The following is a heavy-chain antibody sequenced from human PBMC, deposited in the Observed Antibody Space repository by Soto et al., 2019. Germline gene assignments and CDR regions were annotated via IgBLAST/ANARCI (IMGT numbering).Heavy chain of an antibody. Sequence: QVQLVESGGGVVQPGRSLRLFCAASGFIFSRYPMHWVRQAPGKGLQWVALISDDGSTKYYADSVKGRFTISRDNSKNTLYLQMNGLSAEDTAVYYCTRADVTVTLSVFDPWGQGTLVTVSS. J-gene: IGHJ5*02. V-gene: IGHV3-30-3*01. D-gene: IGHD4-17*01. CDR2: ISDDGSTK. CDR1: GFIFSRYP. CDR3: TRADVTVTLSVFDP.